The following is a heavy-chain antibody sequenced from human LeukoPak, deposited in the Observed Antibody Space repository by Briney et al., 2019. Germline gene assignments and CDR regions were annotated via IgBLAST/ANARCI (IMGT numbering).Heavy chain of an antibody. D-gene: IGHD6-19*01. J-gene: IGHJ4*02. CDR2: LTGSGNSA. CDR1: GFTFSSYA. V-gene: IGHV3-23*01. CDR3: AKMKISSGWSSSFDY. Sequence: GGSLRLSCAASGFTFSSYAMSWVRQAPGKGLEWVSALTGSGNSAYYADSVKGRFTISRDNSKNTLYLQMSSLRADDTAVYFCAKMKISSGWSSSFDYWGQGTLVTVSS.